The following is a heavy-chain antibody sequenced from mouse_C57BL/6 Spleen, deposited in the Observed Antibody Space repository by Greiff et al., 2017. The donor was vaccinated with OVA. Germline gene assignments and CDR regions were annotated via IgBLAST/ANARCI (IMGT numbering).Heavy chain of an antibody. CDR2: IDPETGGT. Sequence: VQLQQSGAELVRPGASVTLSCKASGYTFTDYEMHWVKQTPVHGLEWIGAIDPETGGTAYNQKFKGKAILTADKSSSTAYMELRSLTSEDSAVYYCTRGSSGYLPYYFDYWGQGTTLTVSS. V-gene: IGHV1-15*01. CDR1: GYTFTDYE. J-gene: IGHJ2*01. D-gene: IGHD3-2*02. CDR3: TRGSSGYLPYYFDY.